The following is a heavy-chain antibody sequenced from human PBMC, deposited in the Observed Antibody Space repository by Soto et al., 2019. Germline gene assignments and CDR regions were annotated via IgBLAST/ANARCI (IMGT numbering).Heavy chain of an antibody. Sequence: EASVKVSCKASGYTFTGYYMHWVRQAPGQGLEWMGWINPNSGGTNYAQKFQGRVTMTRDTSISTAYMELSRLRSDDTAVYYCARGHYLRGSNNQYYFDYWGQGTLVTVSS. CDR1: GYTFTGYY. D-gene: IGHD3-10*02. V-gene: IGHV1-2*02. CDR2: INPNSGGT. CDR3: ARGHYLRGSNNQYYFDY. J-gene: IGHJ4*02.